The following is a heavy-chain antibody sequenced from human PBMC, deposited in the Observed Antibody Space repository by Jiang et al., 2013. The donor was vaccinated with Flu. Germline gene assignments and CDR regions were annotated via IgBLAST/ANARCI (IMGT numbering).Heavy chain of an antibody. Sequence: YAVNWVRQVPGQGLEWMGWINPTTGKPSYVQDLAGRLVFSLDISVNTAYLQISSLKAEDSAVYYCARGGVLRHFNWFDPWGQGTQVTVSS. CDR2: INPTTGKP. CDR1: YA. D-gene: IGHD3-10*01. CDR3: ARGGVLRHFNWFDP. V-gene: IGHV7-4-1*02. J-gene: IGHJ5*02.